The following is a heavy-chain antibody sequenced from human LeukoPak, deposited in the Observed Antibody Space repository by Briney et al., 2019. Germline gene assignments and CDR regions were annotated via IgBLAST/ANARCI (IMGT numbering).Heavy chain of an antibody. CDR2: ISSSSSYI. J-gene: IGHJ4*02. Sequence: GGSLRLSCAAPGFTFSSYSMNWVRQAPGKGLEWVSSISSSSSYIYYADSVKGRFTISRDNAKNSLYLQMNSLRAEDTAVYYCARDGDYGGRGDYWGQGTLVTVSS. V-gene: IGHV3-21*01. CDR1: GFTFSSYS. CDR3: ARDGDYGGRGDY. D-gene: IGHD4-23*01.